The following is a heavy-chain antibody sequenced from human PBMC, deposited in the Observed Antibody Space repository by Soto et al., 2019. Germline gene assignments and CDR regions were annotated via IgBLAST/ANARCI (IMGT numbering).Heavy chain of an antibody. CDR3: ARTSFDTSGTAADP. D-gene: IGHD3-22*01. Sequence: QVQLQESGPGLVKPSQTLSLTCTVSGGSISSGNYYWSWIRQHPGKGLEWIGYIYYSGSTYYNPSLKSRATISVDTSKNQFSLKLSSVTAADTAVYYCARTSFDTSGTAADPWGQGTLVTVSS. CDR1: GGSISSGNYY. V-gene: IGHV4-31*03. CDR2: IYYSGST. J-gene: IGHJ5*02.